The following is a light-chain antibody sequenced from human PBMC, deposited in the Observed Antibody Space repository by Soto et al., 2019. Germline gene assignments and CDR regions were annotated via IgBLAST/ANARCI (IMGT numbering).Light chain of an antibody. Sequence: QSVLTQPASVSGSPGQSITISCTGTSSDVGGFNYVSWYQQHPGKAPKLIIYEVSNRPSGVSNRFSGSKSGNTASLTISGLQAEDEADYYCNSYTSCNTRVFGGGTKLTVL. J-gene: IGLJ3*02. CDR1: SSDVGGFNY. CDR3: NSYTSCNTRV. CDR2: EVS. V-gene: IGLV2-14*01.